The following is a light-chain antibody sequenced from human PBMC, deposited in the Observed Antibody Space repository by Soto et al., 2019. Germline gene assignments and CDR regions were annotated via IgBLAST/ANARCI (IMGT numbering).Light chain of an antibody. V-gene: IGKV4-1*01. Sequence: DIVMTQSPDSLAVSLGERATINCKSSQSVLYSSNNKNYLLWYQQKPGQPPKLLIYWASTRKSGVPDRFSGSGSGTDFTLTISSLQAEDVAVYYCQQFYTIPVTFGGGTKVEIK. J-gene: IGKJ4*01. CDR2: WAS. CDR3: QQFYTIPVT. CDR1: QSVLYSSNNKNY.